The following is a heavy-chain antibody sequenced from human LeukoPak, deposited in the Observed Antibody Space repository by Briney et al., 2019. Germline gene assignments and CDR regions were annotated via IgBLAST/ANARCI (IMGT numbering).Heavy chain of an antibody. Sequence: PARSLRLSCAASGFSFRSHGMHWVRQAPGKGLEWVAVIWYDASDKYYADSVRGRFTVSRDNSKNTFHLQMNGLRVDDTAVYYCVRDIYSKYLDFWGRGTLVTVSS. J-gene: IGHJ2*01. D-gene: IGHD3-10*01. CDR3: VRDIYSKYLDF. CDR2: IWYDASDK. CDR1: GFSFRSHG. V-gene: IGHV3-33*01.